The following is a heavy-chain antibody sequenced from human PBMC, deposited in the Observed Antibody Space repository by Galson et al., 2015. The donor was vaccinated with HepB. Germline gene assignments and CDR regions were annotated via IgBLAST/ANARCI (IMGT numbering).Heavy chain of an antibody. D-gene: IGHD2-15*01. J-gene: IGHJ3*02. CDR2: IRSKANSYAT. Sequence: SLRLSCAASGFTFSGSAMHWVRQASGKGLEWVGRIRSKANSYATAYAASVKGRFTISRDDSKNTAYLQMNSLKTEDTAVYYCTRHRRGYCSGGSCYYDAFDIWGQGTMVTVSS. CDR3: TRHRRGYCSGGSCYYDAFDI. CDR1: GFTFSGSA. V-gene: IGHV3-73*01.